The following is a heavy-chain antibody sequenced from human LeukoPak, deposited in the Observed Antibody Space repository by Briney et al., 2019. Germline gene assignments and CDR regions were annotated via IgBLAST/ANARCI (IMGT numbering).Heavy chain of an antibody. Sequence: PSETLSLTCAVSTDSFSSLYWTWIRQPPGKGLEWIGYISYIGSTNYNPSLKSRVTISIDTSKNQFPLKLSSVTAADTAVYYCARDVVTVTKGFDIWGQGTMVSVSS. J-gene: IGHJ3*02. V-gene: IGHV4-59*11. CDR1: TDSFSSLY. CDR3: ARDVVTVTKGFDI. D-gene: IGHD4-17*01. CDR2: ISYIGST.